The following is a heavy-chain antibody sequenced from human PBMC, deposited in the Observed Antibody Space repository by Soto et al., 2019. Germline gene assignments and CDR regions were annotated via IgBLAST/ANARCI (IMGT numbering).Heavy chain of an antibody. CDR3: AKEIFDIVVVVAATPRCFDY. D-gene: IGHD2-15*01. CDR2: ISYDGSNK. V-gene: IGHV3-30*18. CDR1: GFTFSSYG. Sequence: GGSLRLSCAASGFTFSSYGMHWVRQAPGKGLEWVAVISYDGSNKYYADSVKGRFTISRDNSKNTLYLQMNSLRAEDTAGYYCAKEIFDIVVVVAATPRCFDYWGQGTLVTVSS. J-gene: IGHJ4*02.